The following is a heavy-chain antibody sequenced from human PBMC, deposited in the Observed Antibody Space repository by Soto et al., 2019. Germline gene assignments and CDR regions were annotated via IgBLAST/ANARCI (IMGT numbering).Heavy chain of an antibody. Sequence: ASVKGSCKASGGTFSSYAISWVRQAPGQGLEWMGGIIPIFGTANYAQKFQGRVTITADESTSTAYMELSSLRSEDTAVYYCARGGRITTRYYYYYYGMGVWGQGTTVTVSS. CDR3: ARGGRITTRYYYYYYGMGV. D-gene: IGHD1-20*01. CDR2: IIPIFGTA. V-gene: IGHV1-69*01. CDR1: GGTFSSYA. J-gene: IGHJ6*02.